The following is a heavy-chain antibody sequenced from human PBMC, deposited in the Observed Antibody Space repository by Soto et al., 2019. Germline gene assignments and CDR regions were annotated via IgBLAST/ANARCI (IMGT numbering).Heavy chain of an antibody. CDR1: GFIFNSYS. Sequence: GGSLRLSCAASGFIFNSYSMNWVRQAPEKGLEWVSYISSGSGTIYYADSVKGRFTISRDNAKNSLSLQMNSLRDEDTAVYYCARRVTGYYYYGMDVWGQGTTVTVS. CDR2: ISSGSGTI. CDR3: ARRVTGYYYYGMDV. J-gene: IGHJ6*02. V-gene: IGHV3-48*02.